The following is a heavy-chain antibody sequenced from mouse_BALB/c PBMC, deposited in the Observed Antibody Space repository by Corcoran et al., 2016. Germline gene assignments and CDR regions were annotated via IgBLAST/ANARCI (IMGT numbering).Heavy chain of an antibody. J-gene: IGHJ3*01. V-gene: IGHV14-3*02. CDR3: ASSSGYAWFAY. Sequence: EVQLQQSGAELVKPGASVKLSCTASGFNIKDTYMHWVKQRPEQGLEWIGRIDPANGNTKYAPKFQGKATITADTSSNTAYLQLSSRTSEDTAVYYCASSSGYAWFAYWGQGTLVTVSA. D-gene: IGHD3-1*01. CDR1: GFNIKDTY. CDR2: IDPANGNT.